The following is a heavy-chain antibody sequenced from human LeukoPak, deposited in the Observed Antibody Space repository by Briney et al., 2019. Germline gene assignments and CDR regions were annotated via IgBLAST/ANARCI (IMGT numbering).Heavy chain of an antibody. V-gene: IGHV4-34*01. CDR1: GGSFSGYY. CDR2: INHSGST. D-gene: IGHD4-17*01. Sequence: SETLSLTCAVYGGSFSGYYWSWIRQPPGKGLEWIGEINHSGSTNYNPSLKSRVTISVDTSKNQFSLKLSSVTAADTAVYYCATSPPEGYGDSPNYSDYWGQGTLVTVSS. CDR3: ATSPPEGYGDSPNYSDY. J-gene: IGHJ4*02.